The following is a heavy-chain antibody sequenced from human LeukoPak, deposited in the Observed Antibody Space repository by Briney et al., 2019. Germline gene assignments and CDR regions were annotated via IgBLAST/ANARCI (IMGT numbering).Heavy chain of an antibody. D-gene: IGHD3-3*01. CDR1: GGSISSYY. CDR3: ARGLSDFWSGYPDVFDI. V-gene: IGHV4-59*01. J-gene: IGHJ3*02. Sequence: SETLSLTCTVSGGSISSYYWSWIRQPPGKGLEWIGYIYYSGSTNYNPSLKSRVTISVDTSKNQFSLKLSSVTAADTAVYYCARGLSDFWSGYPDVFDIWGQGTMVTVSS. CDR2: IYYSGST.